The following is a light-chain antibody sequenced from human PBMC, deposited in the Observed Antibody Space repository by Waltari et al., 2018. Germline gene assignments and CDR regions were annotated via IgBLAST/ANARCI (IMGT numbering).Light chain of an antibody. CDR2: RNN. CDR3: AAWDDSLSGPV. Sequence: QSVLTQPPSASGTPGQRVTISCSGSSSNIGSNYVYWYQQHPGTAPKLLIYRNNPRPAGVADRFSGSKSGTSASLAISGLRSEDEADYYCAAWDDSLSGPVFGGGTKLTVL. J-gene: IGLJ2*01. V-gene: IGLV1-47*01. CDR1: SSNIGSNY.